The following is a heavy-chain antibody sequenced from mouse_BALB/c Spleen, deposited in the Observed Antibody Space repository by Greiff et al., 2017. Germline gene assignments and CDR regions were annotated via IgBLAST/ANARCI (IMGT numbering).Heavy chain of an antibody. CDR2: IYPGNSDT. V-gene: IGHV1-5*01. CDR1: GYSFTSYW. Sequence: EVQGVESGTVLARPGASVKMSCKASGYSFTSYWMHWVKQRPGQGLEWIGAIYPGNSDTSYNQKFKGKAKLTAVTSASTAYMELSSLTNEDSAVYYCTRSLDGYYPAWFAYWGQGTLVTVSA. CDR3: TRSLDGYYPAWFAY. D-gene: IGHD2-3*01. J-gene: IGHJ3*01.